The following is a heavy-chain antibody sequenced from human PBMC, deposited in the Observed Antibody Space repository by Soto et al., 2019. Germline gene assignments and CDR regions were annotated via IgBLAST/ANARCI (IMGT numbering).Heavy chain of an antibody. V-gene: IGHV4-4*07. CDR1: GGSISSYY. CDR3: ARDLYCSSTSCYGGGFDP. Sequence: TLSLTCTVSGGSISSYYWSWIRQPAGKGLEWIGRIYTSGSTNYNPSLKSRVTMSVDTSKNQFSLKLSSVTAADTAVYYCARDLYCSSTSCYGGGFDPWGQGTLVTVSS. J-gene: IGHJ5*02. CDR2: IYTSGST. D-gene: IGHD2-2*01.